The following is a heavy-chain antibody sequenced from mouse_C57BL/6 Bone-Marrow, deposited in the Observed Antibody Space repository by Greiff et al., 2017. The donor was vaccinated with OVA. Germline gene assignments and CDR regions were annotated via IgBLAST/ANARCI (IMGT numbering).Heavy chain of an antibody. CDR1: GYTFTDYN. CDR3: ARWNGSSFSFAY. CDR2: INPNNGGT. Sequence: VHVKQSGPELVKPGASVKMSCKASGYTFTDYNMHWVKQSHGKSLEWIGYINPNNGGTSYNQKFKGKATLTVNKSSSTAYMELRSLTSEDSAVYYCARWNGSSFSFAYWGQGTLVTVAA. D-gene: IGHD1-1*01. V-gene: IGHV1-22*01. J-gene: IGHJ3*01.